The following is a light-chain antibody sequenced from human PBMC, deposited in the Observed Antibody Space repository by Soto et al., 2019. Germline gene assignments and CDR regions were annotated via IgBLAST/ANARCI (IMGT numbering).Light chain of an antibody. Sequence: EIVLTPSPATLSLSPGESATLSCRASQSVSRYLAWYQQKPGQAPRLLIYDASNRATGIPARFSGSGSGTDFTLTISSLEPEEFAVYCCQQRSNWPITFGQGTRLEIK. V-gene: IGKV3-11*01. CDR2: DAS. CDR1: QSVSRY. J-gene: IGKJ5*01. CDR3: QQRSNWPIT.